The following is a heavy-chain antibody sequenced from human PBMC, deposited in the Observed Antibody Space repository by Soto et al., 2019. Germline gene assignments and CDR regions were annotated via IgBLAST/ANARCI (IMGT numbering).Heavy chain of an antibody. V-gene: IGHV4-34*01. D-gene: IGHD2-2*02. Sequence: PSETLSLTCAVYGGSFSGYYWSWIRQPPGKGLEWIGEINHSGSTNYNPSLKSRVTISVDTSKNQFSLKLSSVTAADTAVYYCARAPGPSCSSTSCYSPSGIERIAGTSRRYYFDYWGQGTLVTVSS. CDR2: INHSGST. J-gene: IGHJ4*02. CDR1: GGSFSGYY. CDR3: ARAPGPSCSSTSCYSPSGIERIAGTSRRYYFDY.